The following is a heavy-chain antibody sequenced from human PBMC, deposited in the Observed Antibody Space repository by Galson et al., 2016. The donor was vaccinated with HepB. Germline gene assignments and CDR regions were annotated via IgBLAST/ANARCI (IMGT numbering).Heavy chain of an antibody. CDR2: LNTDGRTT. J-gene: IGHJ4*02. D-gene: IGHD6-13*01. CDR1: GFAFSSYW. CDR3: ASRGSSLYIG. Sequence: SLRLSCAASGFAFSSYWMHWVRQVPGKGLVWVSRLNTDGRTTNYADSVKGRFTISRDNAKNTLFLHMNSLRVEDTAVYYCASRGSSLYIGWGQGTLVTVSA. V-gene: IGHV3-74*01.